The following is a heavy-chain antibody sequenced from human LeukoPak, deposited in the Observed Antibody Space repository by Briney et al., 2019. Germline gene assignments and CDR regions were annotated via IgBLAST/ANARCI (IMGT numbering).Heavy chain of an antibody. CDR2: INPSGGST. D-gene: IGHD1-26*01. Sequence: GASVKVSCKASGYTFTGYYMHWVRHAPGQGLEWMGIINPSGGSTSYAQKFQGRVTMTRHTSTSTIYMELSSLRSEDTAVYYCARVSSGSHPPPRSAFDIWGQGTMVTVSS. CDR3: ARVSSGSHPPPRSAFDI. V-gene: IGHV1-46*01. CDR1: GYTFTGYY. J-gene: IGHJ3*02.